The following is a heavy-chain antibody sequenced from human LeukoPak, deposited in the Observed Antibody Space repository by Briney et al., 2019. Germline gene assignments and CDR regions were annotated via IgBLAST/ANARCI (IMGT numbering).Heavy chain of an antibody. CDR1: GGTFSSHA. J-gene: IGHJ4*02. CDR3: ARGKSGYDYGLDH. CDR2: PIPVFGTT. Sequence: ASVKVSFKASGGTFSSHAISWVRQAPGQGLEWVGGPIPVFGTTNYAEKFQGRVTITTDESTRTSYMELRSLKSDDTAVYYCARGKSGYDYGLDHWGQGILVIVSS. D-gene: IGHD5-12*01. V-gene: IGHV1-69*05.